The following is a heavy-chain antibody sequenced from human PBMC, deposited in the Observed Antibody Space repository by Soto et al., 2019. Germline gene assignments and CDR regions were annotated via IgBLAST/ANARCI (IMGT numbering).Heavy chain of an antibody. J-gene: IGHJ5*02. Sequence: ASVKVSCKASGYTFISYGISWVRQAPGQGLECMGWISGYNGNTKYAQKFQGRVTMTIDTSTSTAYMELRSLRSDDTAVYYCARDSNWLDHWGQGTLVTVSS. CDR1: GYTFISYG. CDR2: ISGYNGNT. CDR3: ARDSNWLDH. V-gene: IGHV1-18*01.